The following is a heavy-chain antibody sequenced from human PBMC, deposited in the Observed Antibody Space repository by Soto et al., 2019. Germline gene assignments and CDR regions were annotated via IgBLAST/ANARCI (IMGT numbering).Heavy chain of an antibody. J-gene: IGHJ4*02. V-gene: IGHV3-23*01. CDR3: AKGNVDIVATIDY. D-gene: IGHD5-12*01. CDR2: ISGSGGST. Sequence: GGSLRLSCAAPVFTFSSYAMSWVRQAPGKGLEWVSAISGSGGSTYYADSVKGRFTISRDNSKNTLYLQMNSLRAEDTAVYYCAKGNVDIVATIDYWGQGVLVTVSS. CDR1: VFTFSSYA.